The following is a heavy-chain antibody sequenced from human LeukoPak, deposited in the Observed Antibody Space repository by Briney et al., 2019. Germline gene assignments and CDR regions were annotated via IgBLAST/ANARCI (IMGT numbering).Heavy chain of an antibody. D-gene: IGHD3-22*01. J-gene: IGHJ4*02. CDR2: IKEDGSDK. CDR3: ARERDSSGYYGDY. CDR1: GFTFSSYW. Sequence: GGSLRLSCVASGFTFSSYWMSWVRQAPGKGLEWVANIKEDGSDKYYVDSVKGRFTISRDNTKNSLYLQLNSLRAEDTAVYYCARERDSSGYYGDYRGQGTLVTVSS. V-gene: IGHV3-7*01.